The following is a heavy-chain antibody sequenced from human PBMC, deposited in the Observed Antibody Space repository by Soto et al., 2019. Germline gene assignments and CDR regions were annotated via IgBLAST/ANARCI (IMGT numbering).Heavy chain of an antibody. CDR1: GYTFTGYY. D-gene: IGHD2-15*01. CDR2: INPNSGGT. CDR3: AGAAPGYCSGGSCYPFQH. V-gene: IGHV1-2*04. J-gene: IGHJ1*01. Sequence: APVKVSCKASGYTFTGYYMHWLRQAPGQGLEWMGWINPNSGGTNYAQKFQGWVTMTRDTSISTAYMELSRLRSDDTAVYYCAGAAPGYCSGGSCYPFQHWGQGTLVTVSS.